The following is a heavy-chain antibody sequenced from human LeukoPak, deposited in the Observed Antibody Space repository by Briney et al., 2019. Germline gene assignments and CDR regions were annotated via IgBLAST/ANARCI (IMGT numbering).Heavy chain of an antibody. Sequence: SETLSLTCAVYGGSFSGYYWSWIRQPPGKGLEWIGEINHSGSTNYNPSLKSRVTISVDTSKNQFSLKLSSVTAADTAVYYCARGELDSASYYYYYGMDVWGQGTTVTVSS. CDR2: INHSGST. V-gene: IGHV4-34*01. D-gene: IGHD1-26*01. CDR3: ARGELDSASYYYYYGMDV. J-gene: IGHJ6*02. CDR1: GGSFSGYY.